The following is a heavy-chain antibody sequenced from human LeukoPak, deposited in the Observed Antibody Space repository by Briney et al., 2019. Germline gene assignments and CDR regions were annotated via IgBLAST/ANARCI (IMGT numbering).Heavy chain of an antibody. CDR2: IYYSGST. CDR1: GGSISSGGYY. Sequence: PSETLSLTCTVSGGSISSGGYYWSWIRQHPGKGLEWIGYIYYSGSTYYNPSLKSRVTISVDTSKNQFSLTLSSVTAADTAVYNCARAGSFVVVIIADDAFDIWGQGTMVTVSS. CDR3: ARAGSFVVVIIADDAFDI. V-gene: IGHV4-31*03. D-gene: IGHD3-3*01. J-gene: IGHJ3*02.